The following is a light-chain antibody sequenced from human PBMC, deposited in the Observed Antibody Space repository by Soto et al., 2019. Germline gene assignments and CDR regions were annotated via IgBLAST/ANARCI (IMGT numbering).Light chain of an antibody. CDR3: QQYVNSRWT. CDR1: QSVSSSY. Sequence: EIVLTQSPDTLFLSPGERATLSCRASQSVSSSYLAWYQQTPGQAPRLLIYGTSNRATGIPDRFSGSGPGTDFTLTIIRLVLDDLAVYYCQQYVNSRWTFGQGTKVDIK. J-gene: IGKJ1*01. CDR2: GTS. V-gene: IGKV3-20*01.